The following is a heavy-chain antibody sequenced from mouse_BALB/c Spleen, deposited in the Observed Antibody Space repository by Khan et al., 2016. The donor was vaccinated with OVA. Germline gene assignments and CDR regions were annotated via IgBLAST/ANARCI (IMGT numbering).Heavy chain of an antibody. CDR2: INPHIGET. CDR1: GYSFTGYF. Sequence: VQLQQSGPELVKPGASVKISCKASGYSFTGYFMNWVMQSHGKSLEWIGRINPHIGETLYNQKFKGKATLTVDESSRPAHMELRSLASEDSAVYYCARKNGSDFDYWGQGTTLTVSS. D-gene: IGHD1-1*01. CDR3: ARKNGSDFDY. V-gene: IGHV1-20*02. J-gene: IGHJ2*01.